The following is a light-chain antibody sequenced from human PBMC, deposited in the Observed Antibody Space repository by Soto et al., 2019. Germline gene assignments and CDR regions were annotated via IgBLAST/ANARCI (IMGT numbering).Light chain of an antibody. CDR1: SGHIDYS. J-gene: IGLJ1*01. CDR3: ANWDSYTHV. CDR2: VEGGGTY. V-gene: IGLV4-60*03. Sequence: QLVLTQSSSASASLGSSVTITCTLSSGHIDYSIACHQQQPGKAPRYWMKVEGGGTYNKGSGVPDRFSASSSGADRHLTISNLQSEDDAEYSCANWDSYTHVFGTGTKVTVL.